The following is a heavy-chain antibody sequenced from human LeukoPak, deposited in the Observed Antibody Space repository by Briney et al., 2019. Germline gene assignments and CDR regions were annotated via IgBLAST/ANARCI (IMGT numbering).Heavy chain of an antibody. J-gene: IGHJ5*02. CDR1: GYTFIGYY. CDR3: ARDQGNGYYINWFDP. Sequence: ASVKVSCKASGYTFIGYYIRWVRQAPGQGLEWMGWINPNSGGTNYAQKFQGRVTMTRDTSISTAYMELSSLRSDDTAMYYCARDQGNGYYINWFDPWGQGTLVTVSS. D-gene: IGHD3-22*01. CDR2: INPNSGGT. V-gene: IGHV1-2*02.